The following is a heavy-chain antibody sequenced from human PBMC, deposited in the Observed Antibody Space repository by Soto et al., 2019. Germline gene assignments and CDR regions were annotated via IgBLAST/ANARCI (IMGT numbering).Heavy chain of an antibody. CDR1: GFTFSSYG. CDR3: GKVSGGGLWTEAFDI. D-gene: IGHD2-8*02. V-gene: IGHV3-30*18. Sequence: QVQLVESGGGVVQPGRSLRLSCAASGFTFSSYGMHWVRQAPGKGLEWVAIISYDGSNQYHADSVKGRFTISRDNSESTLFLQMSSLRAEDTAVYYCGKVSGGGLWTEAFDIWGQGTMVTVSS. CDR2: ISYDGSNQ. J-gene: IGHJ3*02.